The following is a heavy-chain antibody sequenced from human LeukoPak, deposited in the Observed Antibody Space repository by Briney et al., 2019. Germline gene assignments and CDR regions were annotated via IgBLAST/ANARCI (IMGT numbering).Heavy chain of an antibody. CDR2: INPNSGGT. D-gene: IGHD3-22*01. J-gene: IGHJ4*02. V-gene: IGHV1-2*02. CDR1: GYTFTGYY. Sequence: ASVKVSCKASGYTFTGYYMHWVRQAPGQGLEWKGWINPNSGGTNYAQKFQGRVTMTRDTSISTAYMELSRLRSDDTAVYYCARDDSSGYYYEGAFYDYWGQGTLVTVSS. CDR3: ARDDSSGYYYEGAFYDY.